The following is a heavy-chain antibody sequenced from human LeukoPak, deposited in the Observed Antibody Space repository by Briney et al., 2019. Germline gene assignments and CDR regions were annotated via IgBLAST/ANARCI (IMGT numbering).Heavy chain of an antibody. Sequence: SETLSLTCSVSGDSVRNDFYYWGWIRQPPGKGLEWVACLSHAGNTWYNPSLESRLSISVDTSKNQFSLNLSSVIAADTAVYYCARKVVRGVICWFDAWGQGTLVTVSS. J-gene: IGHJ5*02. CDR1: GDSVRNDFYY. V-gene: IGHV4-39*01. CDR2: LSHAGNT. D-gene: IGHD3-10*01. CDR3: ARKVVRGVICWFDA.